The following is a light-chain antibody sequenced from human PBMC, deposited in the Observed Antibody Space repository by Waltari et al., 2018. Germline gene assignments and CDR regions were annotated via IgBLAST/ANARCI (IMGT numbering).Light chain of an antibody. Sequence: QSALTQPPSASRSPGQSVTISCTGTSSDVGGYNYVSWYQQHPGKAPKLMIYEVTKRPSGVPDRFSVSKSGNPASLTVSGLQAEDEADYSCCSYAGSNCFVFGTGTKVTVL. CDR2: EVT. J-gene: IGLJ1*01. CDR3: CSYAGSNCFV. CDR1: SSDVGGYNY. V-gene: IGLV2-8*01.